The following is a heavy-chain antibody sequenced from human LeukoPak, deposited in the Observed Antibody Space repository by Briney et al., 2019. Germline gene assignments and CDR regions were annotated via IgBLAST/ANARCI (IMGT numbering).Heavy chain of an antibody. D-gene: IGHD5-18*01. CDR1: GYSISSGYY. CDR3: ARVDSSYGYAGGNYFDY. CDR2: IDHSGST. J-gene: IGHJ4*02. V-gene: IGHV4-38-2*02. Sequence: PSETLSLTCTVSGYSISSGYYWGWIRQPPGKGLEWIGSIDHSGSTYYNPSLKSRVTISVVTSKNQFSLKLRSVTAADTAVYYCARVDSSYGYAGGNYFDYWGQGTLVTVSS.